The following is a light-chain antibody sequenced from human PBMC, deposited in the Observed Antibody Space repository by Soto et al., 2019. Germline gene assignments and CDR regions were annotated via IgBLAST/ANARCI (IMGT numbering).Light chain of an antibody. V-gene: IGLV2-14*01. Sequence: QSALTQPASVSGSPGQSITISCTGTSSDVGGYNYVSWYQQHPGKAPELMIYEVSNRPSGVSDRFSGSKSGYTASLTISGLQAEDEADYYCSSYTSSNTPVFGGGTKLTVL. J-gene: IGLJ2*01. CDR1: SSDVGGYNY. CDR2: EVS. CDR3: SSYTSSNTPV.